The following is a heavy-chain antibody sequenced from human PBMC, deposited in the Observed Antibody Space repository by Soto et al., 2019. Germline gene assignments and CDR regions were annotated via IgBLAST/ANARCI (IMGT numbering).Heavy chain of an antibody. CDR1: GYTFTSYD. CDR2: MNPNSGNT. D-gene: IGHD3-22*01. V-gene: IGHV1-8*01. J-gene: IGHJ4*02. Sequence: QVQLVQSGAEVKKPGASVKVSCKASGYTFTSYDINWVRQATGQGLEWMGWMNPNSGNTGDAQKFQGRVTMTRNTSIRTAYMELSSLRSEDTAVYHCASADYYDRSGYLLPCGYWGQGTLVTVSS. CDR3: ASADYYDRSGYLLPCGY.